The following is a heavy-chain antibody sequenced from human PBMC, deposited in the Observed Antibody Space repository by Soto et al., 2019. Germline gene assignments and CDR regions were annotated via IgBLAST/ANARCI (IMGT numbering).Heavy chain of an antibody. CDR2: IYPGDSDT. J-gene: IGHJ5*02. Sequence: PGESLKISCKGSGYSFTSYWIGWVRQMPGKGLEWMGIIYPGDSDTRYSPSFQGQVTISADKSISTAYLQWSSLKASDTAMYYCARRYNDILTGDNWFDPWGQGTLVTV. D-gene: IGHD3-9*01. V-gene: IGHV5-51*01. CDR3: ARRYNDILTGDNWFDP. CDR1: GYSFTSYW.